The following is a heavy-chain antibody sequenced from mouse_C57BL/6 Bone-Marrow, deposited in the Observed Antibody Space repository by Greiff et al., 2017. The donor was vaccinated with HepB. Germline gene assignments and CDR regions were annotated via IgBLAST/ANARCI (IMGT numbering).Heavy chain of an antibody. Sequence: EVHLVESGGDLVKPGGSLKLSCAASGFTFSSYGMSWVRQTPDKRLEWVATISSGGSYTYYPDSVKGRFTISRDNAKNTLYLQMSSLKSEDTAMYYCARRGLTGTNYYLDYWGQGTTLTVSS. J-gene: IGHJ2*01. D-gene: IGHD4-1*01. V-gene: IGHV5-6*01. CDR2: ISSGGSYT. CDR1: GFTFSSYG. CDR3: ARRGLTGTNYYLDY.